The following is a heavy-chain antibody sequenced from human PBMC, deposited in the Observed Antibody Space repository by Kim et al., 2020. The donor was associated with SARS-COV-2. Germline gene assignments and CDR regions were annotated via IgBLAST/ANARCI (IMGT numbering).Heavy chain of an antibody. Sequence: GGSLRLSCAASGFIVSSNYMSWVRQAPGKGLEWVSVIYSGDSTYYADSVKGRFTISRDNSKNTLYLQMNSLRAEDTAVYYCARGGDNSGWYPRTYGMDVWGQGTTVTVSS. D-gene: IGHD6-19*01. CDR2: IYSGDST. CDR3: ARGGDNSGWYPRTYGMDV. V-gene: IGHV3-53*01. J-gene: IGHJ6*02. CDR1: GFIVSSNY.